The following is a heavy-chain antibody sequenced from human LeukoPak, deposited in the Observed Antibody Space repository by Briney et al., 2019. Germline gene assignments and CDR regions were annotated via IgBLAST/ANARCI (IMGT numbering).Heavy chain of an antibody. CDR2: ISSSSSYI. J-gene: IGHJ4*02. CDR1: GFTFSSYS. V-gene: IGHV3-21*01. CDR3: ARGFLFYDILTGLLSYFDY. Sequence: GGSLRLSCAASGFTFSSYSMNWVRQAPGKGLEWVSSISSSSSYIYYADSVKGRFTISRDNAKNSLYLQMNSLRAEDTAVYYCARGFLFYDILTGLLSYFDYWGQGTLVTVSS. D-gene: IGHD3-9*01.